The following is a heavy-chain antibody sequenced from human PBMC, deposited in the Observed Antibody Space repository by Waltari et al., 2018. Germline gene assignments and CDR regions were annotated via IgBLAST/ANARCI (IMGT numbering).Heavy chain of an antibody. Sequence: EVQLVESGGGQVKPGGSLRPSCVGSGFTFSNYSMNWVRVAPGKGLDWVSSIGISTTYKFYADSVKGRFTVSRDNAKNSVYLQMNNLRVEDTAVYYCARGPWAPLDYWGQGVLVTVSS. CDR1: GFTFSNYS. CDR3: ARGPWAPLDY. CDR2: IGISTTYK. J-gene: IGHJ4*02. V-gene: IGHV3-21*02.